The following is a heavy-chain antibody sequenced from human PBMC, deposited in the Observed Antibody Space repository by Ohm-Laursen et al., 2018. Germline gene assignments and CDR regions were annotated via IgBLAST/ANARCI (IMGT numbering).Heavy chain of an antibody. CDR2: IKSTTNGGTT. Sequence: SLRLSCAASGITFSNAWMSWVRQAPGKGLEWVGRIKSTTNGGTTDYAAPVKGRFTISSDDSKNTLYLQMNSLKTEDTAVYYCTTEYSTSSAWFGPWGQGTLVTVSS. CDR1: GITFSNAW. CDR3: TTEYSTSSAWFGP. V-gene: IGHV3-15*01. J-gene: IGHJ5*02. D-gene: IGHD6-6*01.